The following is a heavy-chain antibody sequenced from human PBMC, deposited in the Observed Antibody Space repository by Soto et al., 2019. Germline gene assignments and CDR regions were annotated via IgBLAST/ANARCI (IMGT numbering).Heavy chain of an antibody. J-gene: IGHJ6*02. V-gene: IGHV3-33*06. Sequence: GGSLRLSCAASGFTFSIYGMHWVRQAPGKGLEWVAVIWYDGSNKYYADSVKGRFTISRDNSKNTLYLQVNSLRAEDTAVYYCAKDRSSSLDGMDVWGQGTTVTVSS. D-gene: IGHD6-13*01. CDR3: AKDRSSSLDGMDV. CDR1: GFTFSIYG. CDR2: IWYDGSNK.